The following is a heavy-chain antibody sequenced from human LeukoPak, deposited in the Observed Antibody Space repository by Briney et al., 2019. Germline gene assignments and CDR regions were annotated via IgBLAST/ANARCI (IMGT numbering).Heavy chain of an antibody. J-gene: IGHJ4*02. CDR2: VYYSGST. CDR1: GCSISSYY. D-gene: IGHD3-22*01. CDR3: ARAGSGYYPFDD. Sequence: SESLSLTCTVSGCSISSYYWSWIRQPPGKGLEWIWYVYYSGSTNYNPSLKSRVTISVDTSNNQFSLKQSSVTAPDTAVYYCARAGSGYYPFDDWGEGTLVTVSS. V-gene: IGHV4-59*01.